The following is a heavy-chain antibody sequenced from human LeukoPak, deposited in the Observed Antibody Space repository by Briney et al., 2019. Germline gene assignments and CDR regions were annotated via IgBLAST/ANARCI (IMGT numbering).Heavy chain of an antibody. CDR3: TRDSAAAGIDFDY. Sequence: PGRSLRLSCAASGFTFSSYTIHWVRQAPGKGLEWVAVISDDGSNKYYADSVKGRFTLSRDNFKNTLYLQMNSLRAEDTAVYYCTRDSAAAGIDFDYWGQGTLVTVSS. J-gene: IGHJ4*02. CDR1: GFTFSSYT. D-gene: IGHD6-13*01. CDR2: ISDDGSNK. V-gene: IGHV3-30-3*01.